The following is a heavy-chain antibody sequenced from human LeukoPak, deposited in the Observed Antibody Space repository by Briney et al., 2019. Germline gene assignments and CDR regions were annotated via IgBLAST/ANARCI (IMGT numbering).Heavy chain of an antibody. D-gene: IGHD3-22*01. CDR2: INPNSGGT. J-gene: IGHJ4*02. CDR1: GYTFTGYY. V-gene: IGHV1-2*04. Sequence: ASVKVSCKASGYTFTGYYMHWVRQAPGQGLEWMGWINPNSGGTNYAQKFQGWVTMTRDTSISTAYMELSRLRSDDTAVYYCATLGFSSGYYYYFDHWGQGTLVTVSS. CDR3: ATLGFSSGYYYYFDH.